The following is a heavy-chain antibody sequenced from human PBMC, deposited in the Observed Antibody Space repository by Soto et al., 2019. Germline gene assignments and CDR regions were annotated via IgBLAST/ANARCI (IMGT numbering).Heavy chain of an antibody. J-gene: IGHJ4*02. CDR1: GFTFSNAW. CDR3: TTEGGYSYGLPDY. V-gene: IGHV3-15*01. Sequence: PGGSLRLSCAASGFTFSNAWMSWVRQAPGKGLEWVGRIKSKTDGGTTDYAAPVKGRFTISRDDSKNTLYLQMYSLITEDTAVYYCTTEGGYSYGLPDYWGQGTLVTVSS. CDR2: IKSKTDGGTT. D-gene: IGHD5-18*01.